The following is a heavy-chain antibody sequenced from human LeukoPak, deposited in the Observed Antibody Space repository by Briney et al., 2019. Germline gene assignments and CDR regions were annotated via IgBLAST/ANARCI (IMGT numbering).Heavy chain of an antibody. CDR3: AREDRALNDAFDI. V-gene: IGHV3-21*01. CDR2: ISSSSSYI. CDR1: GFSFTNYW. Sequence: TGGSLRLSCAASGFSFTNYWMHWVRQAPGKGLEWVSSISSSSSYIYYADSVKGRFTISRDNAKNSLYLQMNSLRAEDTAVYYCAREDRALNDAFDIWGQGTMVTVSS. J-gene: IGHJ3*02.